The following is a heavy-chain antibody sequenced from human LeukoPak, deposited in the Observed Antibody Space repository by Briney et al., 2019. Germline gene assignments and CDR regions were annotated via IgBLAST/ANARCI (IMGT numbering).Heavy chain of an antibody. CDR1: GFTFTSHS. Sequence: GGSLRLSCAASGFTFTSHSMYWVRQAPGKGLEWVSCINTRSDYIYYADSVKGRFTISRDNAKNSLYLQMNSLRAEDTAVYYCARDDSSGYPFDYWGQGTLVTVSS. CDR2: INTRSDYI. J-gene: IGHJ4*02. D-gene: IGHD3-22*01. V-gene: IGHV3-21*01. CDR3: ARDDSSGYPFDY.